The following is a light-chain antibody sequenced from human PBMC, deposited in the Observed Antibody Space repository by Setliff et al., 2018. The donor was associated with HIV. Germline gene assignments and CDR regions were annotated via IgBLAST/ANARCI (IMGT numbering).Light chain of an antibody. CDR2: QAT. CDR3: CSYAGSSTRYV. CDR1: SSDVGRYNL. J-gene: IGLJ1*01. V-gene: IGLV2-23*01. Sequence: QSALAQPASVSGSPGQSITISCTGTSSDVGRYNLVSWYQQHPGKAPKLMIYQATKRPSGVSNRFSGSKSGNTASLTISGLQAEDEADYYCCSYAGSSTRYVFGTGTKVTVL.